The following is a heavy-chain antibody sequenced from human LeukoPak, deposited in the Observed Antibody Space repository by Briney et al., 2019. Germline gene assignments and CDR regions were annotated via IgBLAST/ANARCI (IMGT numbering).Heavy chain of an antibody. CDR3: ARGLRSNNYYGSGSYYIPPFWYYYYMDV. CDR1: GFTFSSYS. V-gene: IGHV3-21*01. J-gene: IGHJ6*03. CDR2: ISSSSSYI. Sequence: PGGTLRLSCAASGFTFSSYSMNWVRQAPGKGLEWVSPISSSSSYIYYADSVKGRFTISRDNAKNSLYLQMNSLRAEDTAVYYCARGLRSNNYYGSGSYYIPPFWYYYYMDVWGKGTTVTISS. D-gene: IGHD3-10*01.